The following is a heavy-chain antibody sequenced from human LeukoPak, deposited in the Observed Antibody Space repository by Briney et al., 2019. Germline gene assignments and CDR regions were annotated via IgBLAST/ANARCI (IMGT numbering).Heavy chain of an antibody. CDR2: ISAYNHNT. D-gene: IGHD5-12*01. CDR3: AGYSGYDLVPNFDY. CDR1: GYSFINFG. Sequence: ASVKVSCKASGYSFINFGLSWVRQAPGQGLEWMGWISAYNHNTNYAQKFQGRVTMTIDTSTTTVYMELRSLRSDDTAVYYCAGYSGYDLVPNFDYWGQGTLVTVSS. J-gene: IGHJ4*02. V-gene: IGHV1-18*01.